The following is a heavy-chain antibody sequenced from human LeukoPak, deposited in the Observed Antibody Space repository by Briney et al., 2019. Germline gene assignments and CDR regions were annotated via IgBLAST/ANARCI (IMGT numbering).Heavy chain of an antibody. J-gene: IGHJ4*02. D-gene: IGHD3-22*01. V-gene: IGHV4-31*03. CDR3: ASSPSGYWWNFDC. CDR2: IYYSGTT. CDR1: GGSISSGDFY. Sequence: SETLSLTCTVSGGSISSGDFYWSWIRQHPGKGLEWIGYIYYSGTTYYSPSLKSRVTISLDTTKNQFSLKLSSATAADTAVYYCASSPSGYWWNFDCWGQGTLVTVSS.